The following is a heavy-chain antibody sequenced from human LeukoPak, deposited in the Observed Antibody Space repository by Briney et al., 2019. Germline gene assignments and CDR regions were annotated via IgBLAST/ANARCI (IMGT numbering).Heavy chain of an antibody. CDR3: ARGSAVAGMDV. CDR2: ISAYNGNT. Sequence: EASVKVSCKAAGYSFTIYGISWVRQAPGRGLEWMGWISAYNGNTNYAQKLQGRVTMTTDTSTSTAYMELRSLRSEDTAVYYCARGSAVAGMDVWGQGTTVTVSS. V-gene: IGHV1-18*01. J-gene: IGHJ6*02. D-gene: IGHD6-19*01. CDR1: GYSFTIYG.